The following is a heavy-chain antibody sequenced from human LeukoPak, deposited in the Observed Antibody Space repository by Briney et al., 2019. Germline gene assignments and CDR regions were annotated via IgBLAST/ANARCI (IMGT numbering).Heavy chain of an antibody. Sequence: SETLSLTCTVSGGSISPYYWSWIRQPPGKGLEWIGYIYYSGSTNYNPSLKSRVTISVDTSKNQFSLKLSSVTAADTAVYYCARAFYPGYYSYMAVWGKGTTVTVSS. D-gene: IGHD3-3*02. CDR3: ARAFYPGYYSYMAV. J-gene: IGHJ6*03. CDR2: IYYSGST. CDR1: GGSISPYY. V-gene: IGHV4-59*01.